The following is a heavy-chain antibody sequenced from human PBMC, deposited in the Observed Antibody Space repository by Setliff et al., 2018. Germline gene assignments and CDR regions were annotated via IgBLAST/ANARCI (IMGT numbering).Heavy chain of an antibody. CDR2: IIPILGIA. CDR1: GGTFSSYA. CDR3: ARERGGGYSYNYYYYYMDV. J-gene: IGHJ6*03. V-gene: IGHV1-69*10. Sequence: ASVKVSCKASGGTFSSYAISWVRQAPGQGLEWMGGIIPILGIANYAQKFQGRVTITADKSTSTAYMELSSLRSEDTAVYYCARERGGGYSYNYYYYYMDVWGKGTTVTVSS. D-gene: IGHD1-26*01.